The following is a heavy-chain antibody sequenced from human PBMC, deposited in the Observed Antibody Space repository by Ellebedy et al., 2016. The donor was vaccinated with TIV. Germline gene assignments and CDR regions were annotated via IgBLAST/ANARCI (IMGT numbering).Heavy chain of an antibody. CDR2: INTDGTTT. Sequence: HTGGSLRLSCAASDFTFRNFWMHWVRQVPGKGLEWVSRINTDGTTTTYADSVKGRFTISRDNAKNSLFLQMNSLRNEDTALYYCARGDYHGSGAHADSWGQGTLVIVSS. CDR3: ARGDYHGSGAHADS. V-gene: IGHV3-74*01. J-gene: IGHJ5*01. CDR1: DFTFRNFW. D-gene: IGHD3-10*01.